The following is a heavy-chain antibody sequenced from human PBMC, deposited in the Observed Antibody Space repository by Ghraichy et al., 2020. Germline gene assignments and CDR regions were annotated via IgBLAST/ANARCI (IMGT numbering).Heavy chain of an antibody. CDR2: VSSDGTNE. D-gene: IGHD1-14*01. Sequence: GGSLRLSCAASGFTFSSYGMHWVRQAPGKGLEWVAVVSSDGTNEEYADSVKGRFTISRDNSKNTLFLQMSGLTTEDTAVYYCAKDQNPPRNRAVVTGYFDYWGQGTLVTVSS. CDR1: GFTFSSYG. V-gene: IGHV3-30*18. J-gene: IGHJ4*02. CDR3: AKDQNPPRNRAVVTGYFDY.